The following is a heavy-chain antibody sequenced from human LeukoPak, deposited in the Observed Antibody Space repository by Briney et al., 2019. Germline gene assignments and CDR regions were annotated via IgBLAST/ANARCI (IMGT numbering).Heavy chain of an antibody. J-gene: IGHJ4*02. CDR1: GFTFSSYW. V-gene: IGHV3-7*03. Sequence: GGSLRLSCAASGFTFSSYWMSWVSQAPGKGLEWVANIKQDGSEKYYVDSVKGRFTISRDNAKNSLYLQMNSLRAEDTAVYYCARDPRGNYFDYWGQGTLVTVSS. D-gene: IGHD3-16*01. CDR3: ARDPRGNYFDY. CDR2: IKQDGSEK.